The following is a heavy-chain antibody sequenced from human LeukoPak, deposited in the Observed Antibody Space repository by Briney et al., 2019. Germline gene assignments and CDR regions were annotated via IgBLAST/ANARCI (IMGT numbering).Heavy chain of an antibody. Sequence: SETLSLSCAVSGGSISCGSYYWGWIRQPPGKGLEWIGRIYYSGSTYYNPSLKSPVTISVDTSKNQFSLKLSSVTAADTAVYYCARNPSYDILTGYSDYYGMDVWGQGTTVTVSS. CDR2: IYYSGST. J-gene: IGHJ6*02. CDR3: ARNPSYDILTGYSDYYGMDV. D-gene: IGHD3-9*01. CDR1: GGSISCGSYY. V-gene: IGHV4-39*01.